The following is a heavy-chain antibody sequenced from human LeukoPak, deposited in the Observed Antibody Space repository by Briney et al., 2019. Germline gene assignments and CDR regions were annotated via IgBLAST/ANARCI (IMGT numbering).Heavy chain of an antibody. D-gene: IGHD1-26*01. Sequence: GGSLRLSCAASGFTFSSYTMNWVRQAPGKGLEWVSSITDSSSYIYYADSLKGRFTISRDNAKKSLYLQMNSLRAEDTAVYYCTRDLRFSGSSDYWGQGTLVTVSS. V-gene: IGHV3-21*01. J-gene: IGHJ4*02. CDR3: TRDLRFSGSSDY. CDR2: ITDSSSYI. CDR1: GFTFSSYT.